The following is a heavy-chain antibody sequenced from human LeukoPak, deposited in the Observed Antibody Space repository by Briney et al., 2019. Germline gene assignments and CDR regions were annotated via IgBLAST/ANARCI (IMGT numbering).Heavy chain of an antibody. CDR1: GGSFSGYY. D-gene: IGHD3-16*01. CDR2: INHSGST. CDR3: ARDEGWGSGAFDI. V-gene: IGHV4-34*01. J-gene: IGHJ3*02. Sequence: SETLSPTCAVYGGSFSGYYWRWIRQPPGKGLEWIGEINHSGSTNYNPSLKSRVTISVDTSKNQFSLKLSSVTAADTAVYYCARDEGWGSGAFDIWGQGTMVTVSS.